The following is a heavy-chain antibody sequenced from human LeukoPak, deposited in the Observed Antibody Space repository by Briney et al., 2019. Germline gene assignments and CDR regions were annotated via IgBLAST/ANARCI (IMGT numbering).Heavy chain of an antibody. V-gene: IGHV4-4*02. CDR2: IYHSGST. Sequence: PSETLSLTCAVSGGSISSSNWWSWVRQPPGKGLEWIGEIYHSGSTNYNPSLKSRVTISVDKPKNQFSLKLSSVTAADTAVYYCARASYDSSGYYPHWFDYWGQGTLVTVSS. CDR3: ARASYDSSGYYPHWFDY. D-gene: IGHD3-22*01. CDR1: GGSISSSNW. J-gene: IGHJ4*02.